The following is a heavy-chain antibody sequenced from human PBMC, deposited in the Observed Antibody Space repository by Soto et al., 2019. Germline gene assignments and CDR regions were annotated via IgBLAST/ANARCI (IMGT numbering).Heavy chain of an antibody. V-gene: IGHV1-18*01. CDR2: ISAYNGNT. CDR1: WLTLSSYG. Sequence: GGPVEGSWKGSWLTLSSYGISWGGQGPGQGLEWMGWISAYNGNTNYAQKLQGRVTMTTDTSTSTAYMELRSLRSDDTAVYYCARDILTGNDAFDIWGQGTMVTVSS. J-gene: IGHJ3*02. D-gene: IGHD3-9*01. CDR3: ARDILTGNDAFDI.